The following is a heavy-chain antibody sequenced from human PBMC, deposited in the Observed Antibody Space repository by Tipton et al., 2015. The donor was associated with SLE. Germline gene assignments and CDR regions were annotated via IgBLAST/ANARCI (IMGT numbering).Heavy chain of an antibody. Sequence: QSGPEVKKPGASVKVSCKASGYTFTSYGISWVRQAPGQGLEWMGWISAYNGNTKYGKKLQGRVTMTTDTSTSTAYMELRSLRSDDTVVYYCANLERYSGYDWHFHYWGRGTLVAVSS. CDR3: ANLERYSGYDWHFHY. D-gene: IGHD5-12*01. CDR1: GYTFTSYG. J-gene: IGHJ4*02. CDR2: ISAYNGNT. V-gene: IGHV1-18*01.